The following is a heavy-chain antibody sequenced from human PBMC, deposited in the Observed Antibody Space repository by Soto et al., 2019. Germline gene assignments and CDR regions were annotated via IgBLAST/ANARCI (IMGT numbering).Heavy chain of an antibody. CDR2: IIPLSGTT. CDR1: GGSLSNYV. D-gene: IGHD1-26*01. V-gene: IGHV1-69*01. Sequence: QVQLVQSGAEVKKPGSSVRVSCKASGGSLSNYVIKWVRQAPGQGLEWVGGIIPLSGTTNYAQRFQGRVTITADVSTSTAYMELSSLRSEDTAVYYCATAGFSGSYLPNWGQGILVTVSS. CDR3: ATAGFSGSYLPN. J-gene: IGHJ4*02.